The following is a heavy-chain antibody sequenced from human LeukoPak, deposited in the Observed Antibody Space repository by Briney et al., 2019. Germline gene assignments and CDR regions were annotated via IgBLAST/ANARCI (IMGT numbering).Heavy chain of an antibody. CDR3: ARGSRPEVATILYDN. V-gene: IGHV3-7*01. CDR1: GFTFSTYW. D-gene: IGHD5-12*01. J-gene: IGHJ4*02. CDR2: IKEDGSEK. Sequence: GGSLRLSCAASGFTFSTYWMGWVRQAPGKGLEWVANIKEDGSEKYYLDSVKGRFTISRDNAQSSLHLEMNSLRAEDTAVYYCARGSRPEVATILYDNWGQGTLITVSP.